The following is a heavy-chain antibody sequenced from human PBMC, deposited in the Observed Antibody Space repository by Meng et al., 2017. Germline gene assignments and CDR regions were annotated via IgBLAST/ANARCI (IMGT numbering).Heavy chain of an antibody. CDR2: IIPIFGTA. J-gene: IGHJ6*02. CDR3: ARGYGSGSYENPRYYYGMDV. D-gene: IGHD3-10*01. Sequence: SVKVSCKASGGTFSSYAISWVRQAPGQGLEWMGGIIPIFGTANYAQKFQGRVTITVDKSTSTAYMELSSLRSEDTAVYYCARGYGSGSYENPRYYYGMDVWGQGTTVTVSS. V-gene: IGHV1-69*06. CDR1: GGTFSSYA.